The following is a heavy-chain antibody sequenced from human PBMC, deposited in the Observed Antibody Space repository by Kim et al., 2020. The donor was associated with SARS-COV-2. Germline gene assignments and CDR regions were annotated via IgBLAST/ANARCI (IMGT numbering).Heavy chain of an antibody. CDR1: GFTFSSYG. J-gene: IGHJ3*02. D-gene: IGHD5-18*01. Sequence: GGSLRLSCAASGFTFSSYGMHWVRQAPGKGLEWVAVISYDGSNKYYADSVKGRFTISRDNSKNTLYLQMNSLRAEDTAVYYCAKDERSYGYPRDAFDIWGQGTMVTVSS. V-gene: IGHV3-30*18. CDR3: AKDERSYGYPRDAFDI. CDR2: ISYDGSNK.